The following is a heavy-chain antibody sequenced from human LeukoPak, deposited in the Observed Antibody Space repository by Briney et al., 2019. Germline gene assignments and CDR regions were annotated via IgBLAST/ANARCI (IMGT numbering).Heavy chain of an antibody. CDR3: ARAFSSGWLNDAFDI. J-gene: IGHJ3*02. CDR2: ISPDGKDT. D-gene: IGHD6-19*01. Sequence: GGSLRLSCAASGFTFSNYWMYWVRQVPGKGLVWVSRISPDGKDTSHADSVKGRFTISRDNSKNTLYLQMNSLRAEDTAVYYCARAFSSGWLNDAFDIWGQGTMVTVSS. V-gene: IGHV3-74*01. CDR1: GFTFSNYW.